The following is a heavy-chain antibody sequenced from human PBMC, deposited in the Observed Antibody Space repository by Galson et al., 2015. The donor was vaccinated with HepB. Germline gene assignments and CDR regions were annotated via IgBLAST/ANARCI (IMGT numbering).Heavy chain of an antibody. CDR1: GGTFSSYT. CDR3: ARDKARDPGRGVRTTENAFDI. V-gene: IGHV1-69*04. Sequence: SVKVSCKASGGTFSSYTISWVRQAPGQGLEWMGRIIPILGIANYAQKFQGRVTITADKSTSTAYMELSSLRSEDTAVYYCARDKARDPGRGVRTTENAFDIWGQGTMVTVSS. CDR2: IIPILGIA. J-gene: IGHJ3*02. D-gene: IGHD1-1*01.